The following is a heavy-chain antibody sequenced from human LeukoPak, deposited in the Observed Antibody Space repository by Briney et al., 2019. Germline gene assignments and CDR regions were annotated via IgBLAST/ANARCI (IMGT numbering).Heavy chain of an antibody. V-gene: IGHV4-4*07. J-gene: IGHJ3*02. CDR2: IYTSGST. CDR1: GGSISSYY. D-gene: IGHD6-19*01. CDR3: AREHSSGWYALVKSNDAFDI. Sequence: SETLSLTCTVSGGSISSYYWSWIRQPAGKGLEWIGRIYTSGSTNYNPSLKSRVTMSVDTSKNQFSLKLSSVTAADTAVYYCAREHSSGWYALVKSNDAFDIWGQGKMVTVFS.